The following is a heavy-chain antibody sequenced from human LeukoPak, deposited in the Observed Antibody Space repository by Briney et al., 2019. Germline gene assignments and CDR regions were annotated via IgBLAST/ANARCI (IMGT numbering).Heavy chain of an antibody. CDR2: IYTSGST. D-gene: IGHD3-16*01. J-gene: IGHJ4*02. CDR1: GGSISSGSYY. CDR3: ARDLGVIGY. V-gene: IGHV4-61*02. Sequence: PSETLSLTCTVSGGSISSGSYYWSWIRQPAGKGLEWIGRIYTSGSTNYNPSLKSRVTISVDASKNQFSLKLRSVTAADTAVYYCARDLGVIGYWGQGTLVTVSS.